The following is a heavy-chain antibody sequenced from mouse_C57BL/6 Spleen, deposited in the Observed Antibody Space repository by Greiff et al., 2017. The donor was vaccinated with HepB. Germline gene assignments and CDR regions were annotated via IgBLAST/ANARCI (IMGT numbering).Heavy chain of an antibody. CDR2: INPNNGGT. CDR3: ARKKNYVDWWYFDV. D-gene: IGHD1-1*01. V-gene: IGHV1-18*01. Sequence: EVQLQQSGPELVKPGASVKIPCKASGYTFTDYNMDWVKQSHGKSLEWIGDINPNNGGTIYNQKFKGKATLTVDKSSSTAYMELRSLTSEDTAVYYCARKKNYVDWWYFDVWGTGTTVTVSS. CDR1: GYTFTDYN. J-gene: IGHJ1*03.